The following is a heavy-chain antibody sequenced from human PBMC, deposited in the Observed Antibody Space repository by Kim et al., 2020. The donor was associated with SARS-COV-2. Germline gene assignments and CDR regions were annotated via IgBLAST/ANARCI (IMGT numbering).Heavy chain of an antibody. CDR2: IYYSGST. CDR1: GGSISSGDYY. V-gene: IGHV4-30-4*01. J-gene: IGHJ4*02. Sequence: SETLSLTCTVSGGSISSGDYYWSWIRQPPGKGLEWIGYIYYSGSTYYNPSLKSRVTISVDTSKNQFSLKLSSVTAADTAVYYCAREGTRDGDYVGYWGQGTLVTVSS. CDR3: AREGTRDGDYVGY. D-gene: IGHD1-7*01.